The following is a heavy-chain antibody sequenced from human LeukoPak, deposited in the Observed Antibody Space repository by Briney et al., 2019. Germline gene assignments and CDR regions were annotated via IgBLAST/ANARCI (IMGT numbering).Heavy chain of an antibody. CDR2: INHSGST. Sequence: TSETLSLTCAVYGGSFSGYYWSWIRQPPGKGLGWIGEINHSGSTNYNPSLKSRVTISVDTSKNQFSLKLSSVTAADTAVYYCARGRYCSGGSCYAARYFQHWGQGTLVTVSS. J-gene: IGHJ1*01. V-gene: IGHV4-34*01. CDR3: ARGRYCSGGSCYAARYFQH. CDR1: GGSFSGYY. D-gene: IGHD2-15*01.